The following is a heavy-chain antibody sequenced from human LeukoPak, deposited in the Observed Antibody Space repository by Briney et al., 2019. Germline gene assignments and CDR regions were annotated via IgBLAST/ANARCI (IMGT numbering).Heavy chain of an antibody. CDR2: MNPNSGNT. D-gene: IGHD3-22*01. V-gene: IGHV1-8*01. J-gene: IGHJ4*02. CDR1: GYTFTSYD. CDR3: ARSSDSSGYYVNDY. Sequence: ASVKVSCKASGYTFTSYDINWVRPATGQGLEWMGWMNPNSGNTGYAQKFQGRVTMTRNTSISTAYMELSSLRSEDTAVYYCARSSDSSGYYVNDYWGQGTLVTVSS.